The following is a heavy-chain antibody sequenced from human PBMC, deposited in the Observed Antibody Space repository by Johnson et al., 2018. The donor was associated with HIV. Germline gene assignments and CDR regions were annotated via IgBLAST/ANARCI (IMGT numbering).Heavy chain of an antibody. V-gene: IGHV3-NL1*01. CDR3: ARDHLRRSHAFDI. CDR1: GFTFSSYA. D-gene: IGHD2-15*01. Sequence: QVQLVESGGGVVQPGRSLRLSCAASGFTFSSYAMHWVRQAPGKGLEWVSVIYSGGRTYYADSVKGRFTMSRDNSKNTLCLQMNSLRAEDTAVYYCARDHLRRSHAFDIWGQGTMVTVSS. CDR2: IYSGGRT. J-gene: IGHJ3*02.